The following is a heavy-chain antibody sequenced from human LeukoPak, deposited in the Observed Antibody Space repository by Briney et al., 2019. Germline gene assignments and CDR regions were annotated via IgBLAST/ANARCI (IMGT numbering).Heavy chain of an antibody. D-gene: IGHD6-13*01. CDR2: INHSGST. CDR1: GGSISPYY. CDR3: ARVIAAAGQDY. V-gene: IGHV4-34*01. J-gene: IGHJ4*02. Sequence: SETLSLTCTVSGGSISPYYWSWIRQPPGKGLEWIGEINHSGSTNYNPSLKSRVTISVDTSKNQFSLKLSSVTAADTAVYCCARVIAAAGQDYWGQGTLVTVSS.